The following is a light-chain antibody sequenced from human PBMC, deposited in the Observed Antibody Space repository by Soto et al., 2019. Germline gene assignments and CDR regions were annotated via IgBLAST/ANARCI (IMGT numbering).Light chain of an antibody. Sequence: EIVLTQSPGTLSLSPGERATLFCRASQSIASSYVAWYQQKPGQPPRLLLYRTFNRATGIPDRFSASGTGTEFTLTISRLEPEDFAVYFCQQFSRPPLTFGGGTKVEI. CDR3: QQFSRPPLT. J-gene: IGKJ4*01. V-gene: IGKV3-20*01. CDR1: QSIASSY. CDR2: RTF.